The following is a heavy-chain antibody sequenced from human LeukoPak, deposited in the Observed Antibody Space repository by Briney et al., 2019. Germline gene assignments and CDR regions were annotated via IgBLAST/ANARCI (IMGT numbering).Heavy chain of an antibody. V-gene: IGHV1-69*06. D-gene: IGHD3-10*01. CDR2: IIPIFGTA. CDR1: GGTFSSYA. Sequence: SVKVSCKASGGTFSSYAISWVRQAPGQGLEWMGGIIPIFGTANYAQKFQGRVTITADKSTSTAYMELSSLRSEDTAVYYCARETYGSGSYPDYWGQGTLVTVSP. CDR3: ARETYGSGSYPDY. J-gene: IGHJ4*02.